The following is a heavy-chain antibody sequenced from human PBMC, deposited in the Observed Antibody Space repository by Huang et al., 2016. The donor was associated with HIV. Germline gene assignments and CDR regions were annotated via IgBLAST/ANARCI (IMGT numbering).Heavy chain of an antibody. V-gene: IGHV3-30*02. CDR3: AKDLTYTFGRHFDY. Sequence: QVQLVESGGGVVQPGGSLRLSCTASGFTFGSFGMDWVRKAPGKGLEVVAVIRYDGNNYYYADSVRGRFTISRDNSKDTLYLQMNRLRPDDSAVYYCAKDLTYTFGRHFDYWGRGTLVTVSS. CDR1: GFTFGSFG. J-gene: IGHJ4*02. D-gene: IGHD3-3*01. CDR2: IRYDGNNY.